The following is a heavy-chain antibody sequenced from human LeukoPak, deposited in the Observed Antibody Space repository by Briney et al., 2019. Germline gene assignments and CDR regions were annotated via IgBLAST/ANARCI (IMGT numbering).Heavy chain of an antibody. CDR2: IYNSGST. CDR1: GVSIRSYH. CDR3: ARRRNHYYYMDV. V-gene: IGHV4-4*08. Sequence: SETLSLTCTVSGVSIRSYHWTWIRQPPGEGLEWIGHIYNSGSTNYNPSLRGRVTISLDTSKNQVSLKLSSVTAADTAVYYCARRRNHYYYMDVWGKGTTVTVSS. D-gene: IGHD1-14*01. J-gene: IGHJ6*03.